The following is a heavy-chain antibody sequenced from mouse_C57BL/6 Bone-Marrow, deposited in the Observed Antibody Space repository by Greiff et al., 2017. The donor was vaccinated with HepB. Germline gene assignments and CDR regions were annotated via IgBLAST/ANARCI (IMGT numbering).Heavy chain of an antibody. CDR3: AKEGLFTTVVNV. Sequence: VQLVESGPGLVQPSKSLSITCTVSGFSLTSYGVHWVRQSPGKGLEWLGVIWRGGSTDYNAAFMSRLSITKANSKSQVFFKMNSLQADDTAIYYCAKEGLFTTVVNVWGTGTTVTVSS. V-gene: IGHV2-5*01. D-gene: IGHD1-1*01. CDR1: GFSLTSYG. CDR2: IWRGGST. J-gene: IGHJ1*03.